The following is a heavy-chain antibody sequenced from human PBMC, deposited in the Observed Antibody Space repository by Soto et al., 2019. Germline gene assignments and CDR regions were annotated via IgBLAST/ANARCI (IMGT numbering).Heavy chain of an antibody. CDR3: AKNWNWGSLVH. V-gene: IGHV4-4*02. CDR1: GGSISSSNW. J-gene: IGHJ4*02. Sequence: SETLSLTCTVSGGSISSSNWWSWVRQPPGKGLEWIGEIYHSGSTNYNPSLKSRVTISVDKSKNQFSLKLSSVTAADTAVYYCAKNWNWGSLVHWGQGTLVTVSS. CDR2: IYHSGST. D-gene: IGHD7-27*01.